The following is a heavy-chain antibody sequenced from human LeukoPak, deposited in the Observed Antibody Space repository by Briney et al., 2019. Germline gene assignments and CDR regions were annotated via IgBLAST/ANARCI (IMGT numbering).Heavy chain of an antibody. V-gene: IGHV3-11*01. CDR3: AREAVGGRYFDY. Sequence: PGGSLRLSCAASGFIFGDYYVSWIRQAPGKGLEWISYISSTGNDKKYADSVKGRFTISKDHAKKSVHLEMNSLRGEDAAIYYCAREAVGGRYFDYWGQGTLVAVSS. J-gene: IGHJ4*02. D-gene: IGHD6-19*01. CDR2: ISSTGNDK. CDR1: GFIFGDYY.